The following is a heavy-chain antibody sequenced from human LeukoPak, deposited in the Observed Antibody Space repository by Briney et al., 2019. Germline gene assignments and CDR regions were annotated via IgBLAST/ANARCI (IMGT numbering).Heavy chain of an antibody. J-gene: IGHJ4*02. Sequence: GGSLRLSCAASGFTFSSYAMSWVRQAPGKGLEWVSATSGSGGSTYYADSVKGRFTISRDNSKNTLYLQMNSLRAEDTAVYYCAKDHGMITFGGVIVPEYYFDYWGQGTLVTVSS. CDR1: GFTFSSYA. CDR2: TSGSGGST. V-gene: IGHV3-23*01. D-gene: IGHD3-16*02. CDR3: AKDHGMITFGGVIVPEYYFDY.